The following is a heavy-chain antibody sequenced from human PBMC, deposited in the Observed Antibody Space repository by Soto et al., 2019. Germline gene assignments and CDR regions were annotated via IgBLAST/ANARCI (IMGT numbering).Heavy chain of an antibody. J-gene: IGHJ4*02. CDR3: ARAPQIVAMGRPFDY. CDR1: GGSFSGYS. V-gene: IGHV4-34*01. CDR2: INHSGST. Sequence: TLSLTCAVYGGSFSGYSWNWIRQPPGRGLEWIGEINHSGSTNYNPSLKSRVTISLDTSKNQFSLRLTSLTAADTAVYFCARAPQIVAMGRPFDYWGQGILVTVSS. D-gene: IGHD5-12*01.